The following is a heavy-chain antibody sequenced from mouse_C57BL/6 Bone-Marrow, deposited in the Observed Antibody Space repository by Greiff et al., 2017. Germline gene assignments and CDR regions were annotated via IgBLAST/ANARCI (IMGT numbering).Heavy chain of an antibody. J-gene: IGHJ4*01. CDR2: ISYSGST. V-gene: IGHV3-8*01. CDR1: GYSITSDY. CDR3: ARLDSRDYYAMDY. Sequence: EVQGVESGPGLAKPSQTLSLTCSVTGYSITSDYWNWIRKFPGNKLEYMGYISYSGSTYYNPSLKSRISITRDTSKNQYYLQLNSVTTEDTATYYCARLDSRDYYAMDYWGQGTSVTVSS.